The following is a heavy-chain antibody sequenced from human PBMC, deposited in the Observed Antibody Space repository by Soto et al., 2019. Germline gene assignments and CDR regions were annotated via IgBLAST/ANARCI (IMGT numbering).Heavy chain of an antibody. CDR2: IYYSGST. Sequence: SETLSLTCTVSGGSISSGGYYRSWIRQHPGKGLEWIGYIYYSGSTYYNPSLKSRVTISVDTSKNQFSLKLSSVTAADTAVYYCAKYQPLLSGNWFDPWGQGTLVTVSS. V-gene: IGHV4-31*03. CDR1: GGSISSGGYY. CDR3: AKYQPLLSGNWFDP. D-gene: IGHD2-2*01. J-gene: IGHJ5*02.